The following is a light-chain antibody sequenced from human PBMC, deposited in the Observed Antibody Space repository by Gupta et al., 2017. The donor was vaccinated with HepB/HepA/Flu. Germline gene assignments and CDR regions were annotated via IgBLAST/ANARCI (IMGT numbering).Light chain of an antibody. V-gene: IGKV1-39*01. CDR3: QQSYSTNA. CDR2: AAS. J-gene: IGKJ1*01. CDR1: QSISSY. Sequence: DIQMTQSPSSLSASVGDRVTITCRASQSISSYLNWYQQKPGKAPKLLIYAASSWQSGVPSRFSGSGSGKDFTLTSSRRQTEDFANYYGQQSYSTNAFGQGTKVEIK.